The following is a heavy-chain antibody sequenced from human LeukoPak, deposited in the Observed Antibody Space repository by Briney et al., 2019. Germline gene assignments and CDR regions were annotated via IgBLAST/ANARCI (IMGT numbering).Heavy chain of an antibody. CDR3: ARQGVTYPDGYYFGY. D-gene: IGHD2-21*02. J-gene: IGHJ4*02. Sequence: SETLSLTCTVSGDSISSYYWSWIRQPPGKGLEWIGYIYYSGSTNYNPSLKSRVTISVDTSKNQFSLKLSSVTAADTAVYYCARQGVTYPDGYYFGYWGQGTLVTVSS. V-gene: IGHV4-59*08. CDR2: IYYSGST. CDR1: GDSISSYY.